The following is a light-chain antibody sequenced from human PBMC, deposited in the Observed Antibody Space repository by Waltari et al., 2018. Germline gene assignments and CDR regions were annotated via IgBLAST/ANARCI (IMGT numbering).Light chain of an antibody. Sequence: EMLMTQFPATLSVSPGERATLSCRASQSVSSKLAWYQQRPGQPPRLLIYDASTRATGIPARFSGSGSGTDFTLTISRLQSEDFAVYYCQKYNNWPGTFGRGTKVEIK. CDR1: QSVSSK. V-gene: IGKV3-15*01. J-gene: IGKJ1*01. CDR2: DAS. CDR3: QKYNNWPGT.